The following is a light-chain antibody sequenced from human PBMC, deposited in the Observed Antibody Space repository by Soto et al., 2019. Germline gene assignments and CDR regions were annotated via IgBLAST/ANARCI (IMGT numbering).Light chain of an antibody. V-gene: IGKV1-5*01. CDR1: QNIRSR. CDR3: QQYHSYWT. CDR2: DAS. J-gene: IGKJ1*01. Sequence: DIHMTQSPSILSPSVVDMVTITFRASQNIRSRLAWFQQKPGKAPKLLIYDASSLESGVPQRFSGSGSGTEFTLTISSLQTDDFSTYYCQQYHSYWTFGQGTKVDIK.